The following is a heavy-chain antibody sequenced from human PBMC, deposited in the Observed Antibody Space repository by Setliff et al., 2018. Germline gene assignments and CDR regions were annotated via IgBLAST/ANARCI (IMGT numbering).Heavy chain of an antibody. D-gene: IGHD4-17*01. J-gene: IGHJ4*02. CDR2: IKKDGSIK. CDR3: SRDLQGSGDYVVDY. V-gene: IGHV3-7*01. CDR1: GFTFRSYW. Sequence: PGGSLRRSCVASGFTFRSYWMSWVRQAPGKGLEWVANIKKDGSIKYYLDSVRGRFTISRDNAENSLTLQMNSLRVEDTAVYSCSRDLQGSGDYVVDYWGQGTLVTVSS.